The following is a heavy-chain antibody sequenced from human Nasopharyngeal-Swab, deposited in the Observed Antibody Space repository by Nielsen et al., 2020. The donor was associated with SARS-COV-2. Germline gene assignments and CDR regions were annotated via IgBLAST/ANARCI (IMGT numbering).Heavy chain of an antibody. V-gene: IGHV1-2*02. CDR3: AREKTRSVTIFGVVIA. J-gene: IGHJ4*02. CDR1: GYTFTSYD. Sequence: ASVKVSCKASGYTFTSYDINWVRQATGQGLEWMGWINPNSGGTNYAQKFQGRVTMTRDTSISTAYMELSRLRSDDTAVYYCAREKTRSVTIFGVVIAWGQGTLVTVSS. CDR2: INPNSGGT. D-gene: IGHD3-3*01.